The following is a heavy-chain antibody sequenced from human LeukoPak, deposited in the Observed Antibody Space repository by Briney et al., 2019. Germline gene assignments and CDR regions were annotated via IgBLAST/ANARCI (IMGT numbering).Heavy chain of an antibody. J-gene: IGHJ4*02. V-gene: IGHV3-7*03. CDR3: VRDDRTMVRGVPDY. CDR1: GFTFSSYA. D-gene: IGHD3-10*01. CDR2: IKQDGSEK. Sequence: GGSLRLSCAASGFTFSSYAMSWVRQAPGKGLEWVANIKQDGSEKYYVDSVKGRFTISRDNAKSSLYLQMNSLRVEDTAVYFCVRDDRTMVRGVPDYWGQGTLVTVSS.